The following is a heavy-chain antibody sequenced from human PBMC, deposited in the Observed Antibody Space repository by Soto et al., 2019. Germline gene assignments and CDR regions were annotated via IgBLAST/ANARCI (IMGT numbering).Heavy chain of an antibody. CDR1: GGSISSSNW. V-gene: IGHV4-4*02. J-gene: IGHJ4*02. CDR3: ARIAVAGTRFDY. Sequence: QVQLQESGPGLVKPSGTLSLTCAVSGGSISSSNWWSWVRQPPGKGLEWMGEIYHSGSTNYNPSLKSRVTISLKLSSVTAADTAVYYCARIAVAGTRFDYWGQGTLVTVSS. CDR2: IYHSGST. D-gene: IGHD6-19*01.